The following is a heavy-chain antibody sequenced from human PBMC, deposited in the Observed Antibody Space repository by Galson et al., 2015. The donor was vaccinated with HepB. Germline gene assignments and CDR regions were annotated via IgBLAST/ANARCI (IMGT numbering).Heavy chain of an antibody. J-gene: IGHJ4*02. CDR3: ARDRGSSGWHDY. CDR1: GGSISSYY. CDR2: IYKSGST. D-gene: IGHD6-19*01. Sequence: LSLTCSVSGGSISSYYWSWIRQPPGKGLEWIGYIYKSGSTSYNSSLKSRVSISIDTSKNQFSLRLSSVSAADTAVYYCARDRGSSGWHDYWGQGTLVTVSS. V-gene: IGHV4-59*01.